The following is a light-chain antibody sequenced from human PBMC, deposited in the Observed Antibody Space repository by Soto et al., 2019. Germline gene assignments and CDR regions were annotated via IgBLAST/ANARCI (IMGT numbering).Light chain of an antibody. CDR1: QSLLYSNGNNY. CDR3: MQARQTPQT. J-gene: IGKJ2*01. CDR2: LGS. Sequence: DIVMTQSPLSLPVTPGEPASISCRSSQSLLYSNGNNYLDWYLQKPGQSPQLLIYLGSNRASGVPDRFSGSGSGSDFTLKISRVEAEDIGVYYCMQARQTPQTFGQGTKLEIK. V-gene: IGKV2-28*01.